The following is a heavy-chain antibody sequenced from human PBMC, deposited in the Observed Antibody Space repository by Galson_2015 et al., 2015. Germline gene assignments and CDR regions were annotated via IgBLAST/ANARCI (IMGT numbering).Heavy chain of an antibody. V-gene: IGHV3-33*01. CDR2: IWYDGSNK. J-gene: IGHJ3*02. CDR3: ARDCIVYGDYGGDAFDI. D-gene: IGHD4-17*01. CDR1: GFTFSSYG. Sequence: SLRLSCAASGFTFSSYGMHWVRQAPGKGLEWVAVIWYDGSNKYYADSVKGRFTISRDNSKNTLYLQMNSLRAEDTAVYYCARDCIVYGDYGGDAFDIWGQGTMVTVSS.